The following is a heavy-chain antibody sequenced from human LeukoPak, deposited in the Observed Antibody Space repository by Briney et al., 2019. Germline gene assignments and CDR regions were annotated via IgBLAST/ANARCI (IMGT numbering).Heavy chain of an antibody. J-gene: IGHJ4*02. CDR1: GYTFTTYG. CDR3: ARGGAQGDMIVFVA. CDR2: ISAYNGNT. D-gene: IGHD2-21*01. Sequence: GASVKVSCKASGYTFTTYGISWVRQAPGQGLEWMGWISAYNGNTKYAQKLQGRATLTRDTSTSTAYMELRSLRSDDTAVYYCARGGAQGDMIVFVAWGQGTLVTVSS. V-gene: IGHV1-18*01.